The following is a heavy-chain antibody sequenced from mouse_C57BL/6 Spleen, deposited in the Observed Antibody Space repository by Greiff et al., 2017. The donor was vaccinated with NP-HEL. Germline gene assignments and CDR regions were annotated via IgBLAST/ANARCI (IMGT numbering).Heavy chain of an antibody. CDR3: TGYGSSYWYFDV. D-gene: IGHD1-1*01. Sequence: EVQLQQSGTVLARPGASVKMSCKTSGYTFTSYWMHWVKQRPGQGLEWIGAIYPGNSDTSYNQKFKGKAKLTAVTSASTAYMELSSLTNEDSAVYYCTGYGSSYWYFDVWGTGTTVTVSS. CDR2: IYPGNSDT. CDR1: GYTFTSYW. J-gene: IGHJ1*03. V-gene: IGHV1-5*01.